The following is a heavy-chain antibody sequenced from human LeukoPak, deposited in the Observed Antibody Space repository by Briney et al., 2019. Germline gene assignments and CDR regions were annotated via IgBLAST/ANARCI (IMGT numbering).Heavy chain of an antibody. CDR2: INPNSGGT. J-gene: IGHJ5*02. V-gene: IGHV1-2*06. Sequence: GASVKVSCKASGYTFTGYYMHWVRQAPGQGLEWMGRINPNSGGTNYAQKFQGRVTMTRDTSISTAYMELSRLSTDDTAVYYCATPGYCSSTSCSNWFDPWGQGTLVTVSS. D-gene: IGHD2-2*01. CDR3: ATPGYCSSTSCSNWFDP. CDR1: GYTFTGYY.